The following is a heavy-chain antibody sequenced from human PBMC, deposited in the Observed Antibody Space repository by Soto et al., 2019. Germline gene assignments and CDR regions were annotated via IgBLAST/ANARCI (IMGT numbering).Heavy chain of an antibody. D-gene: IGHD5-18*01. CDR3: ARLVGTAMVTVFDY. J-gene: IGHJ4*02. Sequence: GGSLRLSCAASRFTSAYHAMNWVRQAPGKGLEWVSTISSNGQNTHYADSVKGRFIISSDNSSSTVGLQMNSLKASDTAMYYCARLVGTAMVTVFDYWGQGTLVTVSS. V-gene: IGHV3-23*01. CDR1: RFTSAYHA. CDR2: ISSNGQNT.